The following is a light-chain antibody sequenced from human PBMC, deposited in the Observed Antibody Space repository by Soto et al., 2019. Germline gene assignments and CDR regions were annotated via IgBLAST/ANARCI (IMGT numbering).Light chain of an antibody. V-gene: IGKV3-20*01. CDR2: GAS. CDR1: QSVSSSY. J-gene: IGKJ4*01. Sequence: EIVLTQSPGTLSLSPGERATLSCRASQSVSSSYLAWYQQKPGQAPRLLIYGASSRATGIPDRFSGSGSGTDFTLTISRLEPEDFAVYYCQQYGRSPPFTFGGGTTVEIK. CDR3: QQYGRSPPFT.